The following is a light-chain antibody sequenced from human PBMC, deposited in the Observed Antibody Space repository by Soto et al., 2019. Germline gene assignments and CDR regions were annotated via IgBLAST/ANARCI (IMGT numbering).Light chain of an antibody. CDR1: QSLSSDY. CDR3: QKHGSSPIT. J-gene: IGKJ5*01. Sequence: VLTQTPCTLSLSPGDRPPLSCRASQSLSSDYLEYHRQQTGQAPRLLIYGESNRATGIPDRLSGSGSGTELNLTISGLQSEDFAVYYCQKHGSSPITFGQGTRLEIK. CDR2: GES. V-gene: IGKV3-20*01.